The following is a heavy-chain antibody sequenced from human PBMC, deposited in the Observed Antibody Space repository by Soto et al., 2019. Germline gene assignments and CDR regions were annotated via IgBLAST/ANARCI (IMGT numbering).Heavy chain of an antibody. J-gene: IGHJ5*02. Sequence: EVQLVESGGGRVKPGGSLRLSCATSGFTFSSYSMNWVRQAPGKGLEWVSSISSSSSYIYYADSVKGRFTISRDNAKNSLYLQMNSLRAEDTAVYYCAATVGATSGWFDPWGQGTLVTVSS. CDR1: GFTFSSYS. V-gene: IGHV3-21*01. CDR2: ISSSSSYI. CDR3: AATVGATSGWFDP. D-gene: IGHD1-26*01.